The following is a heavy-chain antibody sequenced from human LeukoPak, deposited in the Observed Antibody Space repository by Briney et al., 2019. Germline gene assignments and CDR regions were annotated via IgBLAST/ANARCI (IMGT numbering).Heavy chain of an antibody. J-gene: IGHJ6*03. CDR1: GFTFSSYS. D-gene: IGHD3-3*01. CDR2: ISSSSSYI. CDR3: ARDKRFLKWFFFYMDV. Sequence: GGSLRLSCAASGFTFSSYSMNWVRQAPGKGLEWVSSISSSSSYIYYADSVKGRFTISRDNAKNSLYLQMNSLRAEDTAVYYCARDKRFLKWFFFYMDVWGKGTTVTVSS. V-gene: IGHV3-21*01.